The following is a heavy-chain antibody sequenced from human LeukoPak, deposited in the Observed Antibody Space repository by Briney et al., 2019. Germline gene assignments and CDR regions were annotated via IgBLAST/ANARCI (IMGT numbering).Heavy chain of an antibody. CDR3: ARGQYYYDSSGPFDY. CDR1: GYTFTGYY. J-gene: IGHJ4*02. D-gene: IGHD3-22*01. CDR2: INPNSGGT. V-gene: IGHV1-2*02. Sequence: ASVKVSCKASGYTFTGYYMHWVRQAPGQGLEWMGWINPNSGGTNYAQKFQGRVTMTRDTSISTAYMELSRLRSDDTAVCYCARGQYYYDSSGPFDYWGQGTLVTVSS.